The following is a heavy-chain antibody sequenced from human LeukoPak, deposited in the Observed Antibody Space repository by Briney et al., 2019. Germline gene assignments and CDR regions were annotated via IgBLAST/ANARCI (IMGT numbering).Heavy chain of an antibody. CDR1: GYTFTSYD. D-gene: IGHD3-3*01. CDR3: ARGLPRDYDFWSGYDY. Sequence: ASVKVSCKASGYTFTSYDINWVRQAPGQGLEWMGIINPSGGSTSYAQKFKGRVTMTRDMSTSTVYMELSSLRSEDTAVYYCARGLPRDYDFWSGYDYWGQGTLVTVSS. CDR2: INPSGGST. V-gene: IGHV1-46*01. J-gene: IGHJ4*02.